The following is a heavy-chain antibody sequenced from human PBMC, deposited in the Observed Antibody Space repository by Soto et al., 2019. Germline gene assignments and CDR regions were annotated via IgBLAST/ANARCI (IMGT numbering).Heavy chain of an antibody. V-gene: IGHV4-30-4*01. CDR1: GGFINSGDYY. Sequence: SETLSLTCTVSGGFINSGDYYWSWIRQPPGKGLEWIAYIYYSGIIYYNPSLKSRVTMSRDTSKNQFSLKLDSVTAADTAVYYCAREVGEVDYSSSYDAFDIWGKGTMVT. J-gene: IGHJ3*02. D-gene: IGHD6-6*01. CDR2: IYYSGII. CDR3: AREVGEVDYSSSYDAFDI.